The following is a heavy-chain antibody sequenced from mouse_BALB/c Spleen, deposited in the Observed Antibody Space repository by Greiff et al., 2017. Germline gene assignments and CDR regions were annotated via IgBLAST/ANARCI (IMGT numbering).Heavy chain of an antibody. CDR1: GFTFSSYT. D-gene: IGHD2-4*01. V-gene: IGHV5-6-4*01. CDR3: TESTMITTYAMDY. CDR2: ISSGGSYT. J-gene: IGHJ4*01. Sequence: EVKLMESGGGLVKPGGSLKLSCAASGFTFSSYTMSWVRQTPEKRLEWVATISSGGSYTYYPDSVKGRFTISRDNAKNTLYLQMSSLKSEDTAMYYCTESTMITTYAMDYWGQGTSVTVSS.